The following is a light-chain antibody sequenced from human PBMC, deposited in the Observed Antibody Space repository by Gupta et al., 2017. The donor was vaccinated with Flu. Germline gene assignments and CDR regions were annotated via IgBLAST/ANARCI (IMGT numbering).Light chain of an antibody. V-gene: IGKV1-12*01. J-gene: IGKJ5*01. CDR1: QGVSRC. Sequence: DIQMTQSPSSVSASVGNRVSITCRASQGVSRCLAWYQQKPGKAPNLLINAASSLQSGVPLRVSGSGSGTEVTLTIRSLQPEDFATYFCQQAYSLPSTFGQGTQLEIK. CDR2: AAS. CDR3: QQAYSLPST.